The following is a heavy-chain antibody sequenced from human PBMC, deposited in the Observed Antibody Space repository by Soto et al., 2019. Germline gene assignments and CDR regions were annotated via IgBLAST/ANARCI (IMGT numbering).Heavy chain of an antibody. D-gene: IGHD3-10*01. CDR3: AREVKVSTYYYGSGSYRPYNWFDP. CDR1: GGSFSGYY. CDR2: INHSGST. V-gene: IGHV4-34*01. Sequence: PSETLSLTCAVYGGSFSGYYWSWIRQPPGKGLEWIGEINHSGSTNYNPSLKSRVTISVDTSKNQYSLKMSSVSAADTAVYYCAREVKVSTYYYGSGSYRPYNWFDPWGQGTLVTVSS. J-gene: IGHJ5*02.